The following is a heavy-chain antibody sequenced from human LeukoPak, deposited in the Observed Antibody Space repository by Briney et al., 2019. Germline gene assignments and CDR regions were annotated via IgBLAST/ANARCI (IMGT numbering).Heavy chain of an antibody. J-gene: IGHJ2*01. CDR1: GGSISSGSYY. Sequence: SETLSLTCTVSGGSISSGSYYWSWIRQPAGKGLEWIGRIYTSGSTNYNPSLKSRVTISVDTSKNQFSLKLTSVTASDTAVYYCARVPPRGYSFDAHVYWYFDLWGRGTLVTVSS. V-gene: IGHV4-61*02. CDR3: ARVPPRGYSFDAHVYWYFDL. CDR2: IYTSGST. D-gene: IGHD5-18*01.